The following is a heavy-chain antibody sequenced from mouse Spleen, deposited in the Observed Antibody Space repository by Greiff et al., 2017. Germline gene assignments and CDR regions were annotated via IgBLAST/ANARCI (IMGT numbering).Heavy chain of an antibody. Sequence: QVQLKQPGAELVRPGSSVKLSCKASGYTFTSYWMDWVKQRPGQGLEWIGNIYPSDSETHYNQKFKDKATLTVDKSSSTAYMQLSSLTSEDSAVYYCARSLTGTWYFDVWGAGTTVTVSS. D-gene: IGHD4-1*01. CDR2: IYPSDSET. CDR3: ARSLTGTWYFDV. CDR1: GYTFTSYW. V-gene: IGHV1-61*01. J-gene: IGHJ1*01.